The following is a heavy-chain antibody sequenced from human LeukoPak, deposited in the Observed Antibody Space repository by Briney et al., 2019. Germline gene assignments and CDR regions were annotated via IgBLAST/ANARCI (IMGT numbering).Heavy chain of an antibody. V-gene: IGHV1-18*01. D-gene: IGHD3-9*01. J-gene: IGHJ4*02. Sequence: ASVKVSCKACGYTFTSYGISWVRQAPGQGLEWMGWISAYNGNTNYAQKLQGRVTMTTDTSTSTAYMELRSLRSDDTAVYYSARAPALDYDILTGYYVFDYWGQGTLVTVSS. CDR1: GYTFTSYG. CDR2: ISAYNGNT. CDR3: ARAPALDYDILTGYYVFDY.